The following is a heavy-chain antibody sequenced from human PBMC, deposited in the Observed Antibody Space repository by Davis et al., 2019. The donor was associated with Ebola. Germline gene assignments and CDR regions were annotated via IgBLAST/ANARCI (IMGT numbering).Heavy chain of an antibody. Sequence: MPSETLSLTCAVSGGSISSSNWWSWVRQPPGKGLEWTGEIYQSGSTNYNPSLKSRVSISVDKSKNQFSLKLRSVIAADTAVYYCVRGALRYDYWGQGTLVTVSS. CDR3: VRGALRYDY. CDR2: IYQSGST. D-gene: IGHD4-17*01. J-gene: IGHJ4*02. V-gene: IGHV4-4*02. CDR1: GGSISSSNW.